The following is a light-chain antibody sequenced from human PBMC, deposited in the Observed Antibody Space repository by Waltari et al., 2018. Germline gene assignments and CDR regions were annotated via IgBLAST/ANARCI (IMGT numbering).Light chain of an antibody. V-gene: IGKV3-20*01. CDR2: GTS. Sequence: EILLTQSPGTLSLSPGERATVSCRASQSLTSNYLAWYQQKLGQAPRLLIVGTSSRATDIPDRFSGSGSGTDFTLTISRLEANDFAVYYCQQYDSSPLTVGGGTKVEIK. CDR3: QQYDSSPLT. J-gene: IGKJ4*01. CDR1: QSLTSNY.